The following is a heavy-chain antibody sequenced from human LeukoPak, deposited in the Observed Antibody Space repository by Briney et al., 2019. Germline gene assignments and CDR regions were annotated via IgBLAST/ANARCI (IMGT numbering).Heavy chain of an antibody. Sequence: SQTLSLTCTVSGGSISSGGYYWSWIRQHQGKGLEWIGYIYYSGSTYYNPSLKSRVTISVDTSKNQFSLKLTSVTAADTAVYYCGRVWSYPYYFDYWGQGTLVTVSS. CDR2: IYYSGST. CDR3: GRVWSYPYYFDY. CDR1: GGSISSGGYY. V-gene: IGHV4-31*03. D-gene: IGHD3-16*02. J-gene: IGHJ4*02.